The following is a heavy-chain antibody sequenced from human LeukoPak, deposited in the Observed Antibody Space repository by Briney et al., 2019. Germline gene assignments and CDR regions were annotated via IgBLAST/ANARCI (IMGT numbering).Heavy chain of an antibody. CDR2: ISGGGVST. CDR3: AREVYGGIDY. Sequence: GGSLRLSCAASGFTFSSYAMSWVRQAPGKGLEWVSVISGGGVSTYYADSVKGRFTISRDNSKNTLFLQMNGLRAEDTAVYYCAREVYGGIDYWGQGTLVTVSS. V-gene: IGHV3-23*01. J-gene: IGHJ4*02. D-gene: IGHD4-23*01. CDR1: GFTFSSYA.